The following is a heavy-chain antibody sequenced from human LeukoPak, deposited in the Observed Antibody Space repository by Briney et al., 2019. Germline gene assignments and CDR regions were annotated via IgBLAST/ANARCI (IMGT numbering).Heavy chain of an antibody. CDR3: ARGVVAAPQTFDY. CDR2: IYYTGST. V-gene: IGHV4-59*01. Sequence: PSETLSLTCTVSGGSISSFYWSWIRQPPGKGLERIGYIYYTGSTNYNPSLKGRVTISVDTSKNQFSLKLSFVTPADTAVYYCARGVVAAPQTFDYWGQGTLVTVSS. J-gene: IGHJ4*02. CDR1: GGSISSFY. D-gene: IGHD2-15*01.